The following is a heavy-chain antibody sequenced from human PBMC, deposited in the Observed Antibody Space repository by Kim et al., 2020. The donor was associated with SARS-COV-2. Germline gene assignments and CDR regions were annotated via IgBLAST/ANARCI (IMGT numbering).Heavy chain of an antibody. CDR2: ISYDGSNK. D-gene: IGHD3-10*01. Sequence: GGSLRLSCAASGFTFSSYAMHWVRQAPGKGLEWVAVISYDGSNKYYADSVKGRFTISRDNSKNTLYLQMNSLRAEDTAVYYCARDVPMVRGVIITAPGDDAFEIWGHETKVTVSS. V-gene: IGHV3-30-3*01. CDR3: ARDVPMVRGVIITAPGDDAFEI. J-gene: IGHJ3*02. CDR1: GFTFSSYA.